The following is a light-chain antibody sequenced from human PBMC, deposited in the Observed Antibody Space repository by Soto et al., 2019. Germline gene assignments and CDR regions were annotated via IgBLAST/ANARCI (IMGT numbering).Light chain of an antibody. CDR1: QSVGSTY. Sequence: EIVLTQSPDTLSLSPGERATLSCRASQSVGSTYLAWYQQKPGQAPRLLIHGASSRATGIPDRFSGSGSGTDFTLTISRLEPEDFAVYYCQQYGSSLSITFGQGTRLEIK. J-gene: IGKJ5*01. CDR3: QQYGSSLSIT. CDR2: GAS. V-gene: IGKV3-20*01.